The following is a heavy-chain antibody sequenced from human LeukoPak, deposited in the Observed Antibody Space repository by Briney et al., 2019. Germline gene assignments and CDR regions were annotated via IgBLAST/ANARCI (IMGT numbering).Heavy chain of an antibody. CDR1: GGTFSSYS. Sequence: SVKVSCKASGGTFSSYSISWVRQAPGQGLEWMGMIIPIFGTANYAQKFQGRVTITTDESTSTDYMELSSLRSEDTAVYYCASSSLVGLGTAMVDYYYYMDVWGKGTTVTVSS. CDR2: IIPIFGTA. J-gene: IGHJ6*03. CDR3: ASSSLVGLGTAMVDYYYYMDV. D-gene: IGHD5-18*01. V-gene: IGHV1-69*05.